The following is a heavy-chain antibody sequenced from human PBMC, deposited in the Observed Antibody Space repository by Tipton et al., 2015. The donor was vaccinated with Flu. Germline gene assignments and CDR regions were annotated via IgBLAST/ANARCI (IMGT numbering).Heavy chain of an antibody. CDR3: ARVGGSTSWS. J-gene: IGHJ5*02. V-gene: IGHV3-7*01. CDR1: GFTFSSNW. CDR2: IKQDGSEK. D-gene: IGHD6-13*01. Sequence: SLRLSCAASGFTFSSNWMSWVRQAPGKGLEWVANIKQDGSEKYYVDSVKGRFTISRDNAKNSLYLQMNGLRAEDTAVYYCARVGGSTSWSWGQGTLVTVSS.